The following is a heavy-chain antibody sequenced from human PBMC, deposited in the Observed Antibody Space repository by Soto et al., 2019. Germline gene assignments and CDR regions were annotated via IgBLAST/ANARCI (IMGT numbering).Heavy chain of an antibody. J-gene: IGHJ4*02. D-gene: IGHD3-3*01. CDR3: AHGNTYYDFWSGYYTDRMYYFDY. CDR1: GFSLSTSGVG. CDR2: IYWDDDK. V-gene: IGHV2-5*02. Sequence: QITLKESGPTLVKPTQTLTLTCTFSGFSLSTSGVGVGWIRQPPGKALEWLALIYWDDDKRYSPSLKSRLTITQDTSYNQVVLTMTYMDLREAATYSCAHGNTYYDFWSGYYTDRMYYFDYWGQGTLVTVSS.